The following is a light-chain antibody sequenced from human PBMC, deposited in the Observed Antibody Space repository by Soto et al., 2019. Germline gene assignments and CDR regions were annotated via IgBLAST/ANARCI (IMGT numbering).Light chain of an antibody. CDR2: HAS. J-gene: IGKJ5*01. V-gene: IGKV1-33*01. Sequence: DIQMTQSPSSLSASIGDRVTITCQASQNITNNLSWYQQKPGKAPNLLIYHASKLAKGVTSRFSGSGSGTDFSFIITSLQREDLATYYCQQYYSLPPLTFGQGTRLEIK. CDR3: QQYYSLPPLT. CDR1: QNITNN.